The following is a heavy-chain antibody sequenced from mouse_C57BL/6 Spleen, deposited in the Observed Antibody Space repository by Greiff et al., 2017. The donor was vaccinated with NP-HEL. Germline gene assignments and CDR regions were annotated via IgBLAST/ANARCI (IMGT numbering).Heavy chain of an antibody. D-gene: IGHD2-2*01. V-gene: IGHV5-9*01. CDR3: ARRYGYDGAWFAY. CDR1: GFTFSSYT. Sequence: EVMLVESGGGLVKPGGSLKLSCAASGFTFSSYTMSWVRQTPEKRLEWVATISGGGGNTYYPDSVKGRFTISRDNAKNTLYLQMSSLRSEDTALYYCARRYGYDGAWFAYWGQGTLVTVSA. CDR2: ISGGGGNT. J-gene: IGHJ3*01.